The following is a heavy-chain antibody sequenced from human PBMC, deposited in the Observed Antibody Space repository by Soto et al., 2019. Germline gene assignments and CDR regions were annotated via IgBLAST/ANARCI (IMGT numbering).Heavy chain of an antibody. Sequence: EVQLVESGGGLIQPGGSLRLSCAAAGFTVSNNYMSWVRQAPGKGLEWVSVVHSGGNTYYAESVKGRFTISRDNSRNTLYLQMNSLRAEDTAVYYCARAGYSNRWYTFDYWGQGPLVTVSS. CDR3: ARAGYSNRWYTFDY. J-gene: IGHJ4*02. CDR2: VHSGGNT. D-gene: IGHD5-18*01. CDR1: GFTVSNNY. V-gene: IGHV3-53*01.